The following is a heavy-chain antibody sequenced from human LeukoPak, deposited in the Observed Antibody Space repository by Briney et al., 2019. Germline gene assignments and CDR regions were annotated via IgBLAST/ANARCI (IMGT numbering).Heavy chain of an antibody. CDR2: IYYGGST. D-gene: IGHD6-19*01. CDR3: ARWPPTIAVAGTHNWFDP. CDR1: GGSISSSTYS. J-gene: IGHJ5*02. Sequence: SETLSLTCTVSGGSISSSTYSWGWIRQPPGKGLGWIGRIYYGGSTYYNPSLKSRVTISVDASKNQFSLNLSSVTAADTAVYYCARWPPTIAVAGTHNWFDPWGQGTLVTVSS. V-gene: IGHV4-39*07.